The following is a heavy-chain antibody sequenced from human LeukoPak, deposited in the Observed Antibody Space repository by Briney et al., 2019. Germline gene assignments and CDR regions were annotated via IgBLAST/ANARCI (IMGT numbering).Heavy chain of an antibody. CDR1: GYTFTSYG. CDR3: ARMAEASWIQLSFAIYYYMDV. D-gene: IGHD5-18*01. V-gene: IGHV1-18*01. J-gene: IGHJ6*03. CDR2: ISAYNGNT. Sequence: ASVKVSCKASGYTFTSYGISWVRQAPGQGLEWMGWISAYNGNTNYAQKLQGRVTMTTDTSTSTAYMELRSLRSDDTAVYYCARMAEASWIQLSFAIYYYMDVWGKGTTVTVSS.